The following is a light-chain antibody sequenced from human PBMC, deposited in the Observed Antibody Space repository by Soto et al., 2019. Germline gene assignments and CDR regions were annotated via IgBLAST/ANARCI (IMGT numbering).Light chain of an antibody. J-gene: IGKJ3*01. Sequence: EIVMTQSPATLSVSPGERATLSCRASQSVSANLAWYQQKPGQPPRLLIYGASTMATGIPARFSGSGSGTEFTLTISGLQSEDFAVYYCQQYDNWHTFGPGTKVDLK. CDR2: GAS. CDR3: QQYDNWHT. CDR1: QSVSAN. V-gene: IGKV3-15*01.